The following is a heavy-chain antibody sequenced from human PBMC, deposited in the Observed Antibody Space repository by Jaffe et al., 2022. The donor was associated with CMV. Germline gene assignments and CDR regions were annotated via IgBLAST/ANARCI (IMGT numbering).Heavy chain of an antibody. CDR2: INPNSGGT. J-gene: IGHJ4*02. D-gene: IGHD6-19*01. CDR1: GYSFSDYY. CDR3: ARAPKSLKFSSGWLSLYY. Sequence: QVQLVQSGAEVKKPGASVKVSCKASGYSFSDYYMHWVRQAPGQGLEWMGWINPNSGGTNSAQKFQGRVTMTRDTSITTAYMELSRLRSDDTAVYYCARAPKSLKFSSGWLSLYYWGQGTLVTVSS. V-gene: IGHV1-2*02.